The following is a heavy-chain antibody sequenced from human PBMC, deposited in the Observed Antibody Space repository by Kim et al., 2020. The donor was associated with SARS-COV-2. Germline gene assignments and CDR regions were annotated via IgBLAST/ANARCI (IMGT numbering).Heavy chain of an antibody. CDR1: GYTFTSYY. Sequence: ASVKVSCKASGYTFTSYYMHWVRQAPGQGLEWMGIINPSGGSTSYAQKFQGRVTMTRDTSTSTVYMELSSLRSEDTAVYYCARDYCSGGSCYSRLEEYYFDYWGQGTLVTVSS. D-gene: IGHD2-15*01. CDR2: INPSGGST. CDR3: ARDYCSGGSCYSRLEEYYFDY. V-gene: IGHV1-46*01. J-gene: IGHJ4*02.